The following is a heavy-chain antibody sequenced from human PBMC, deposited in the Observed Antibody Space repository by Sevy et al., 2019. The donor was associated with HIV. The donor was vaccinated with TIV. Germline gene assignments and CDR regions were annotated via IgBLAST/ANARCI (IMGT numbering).Heavy chain of an antibody. CDR2: ISAYNGNT. J-gene: IGHJ6*03. Sequence: ASVKVSCKASGYTFTSYGISWVRQAPGQGLEWMGWISAYNGNTNYAQKLQGRVTLTTDTSTSTAYMERRSLSSDDTAVYYCARVDRASYYYMDVWGKGTTVTVSS. V-gene: IGHV1-18*04. CDR3: ARVDRASYYYMDV. CDR1: GYTFTSYG.